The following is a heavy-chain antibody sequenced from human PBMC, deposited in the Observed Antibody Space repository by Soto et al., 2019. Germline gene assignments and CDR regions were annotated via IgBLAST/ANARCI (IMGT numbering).Heavy chain of an antibody. CDR1: GYTFTSYA. D-gene: IGHD5-18*01. V-gene: IGHV1-3*01. Sequence: ASVKVSCKASGYTFTSYAMHWVRQAPGQRLEWMGWINAGNGNTKYSQKFQGRVTITRDTSASTAYMELSSLRSEDTAVYYCARDRGYSYGTFDYWGQGTLVTVSS. CDR3: ARDRGYSYGTFDY. CDR2: INAGNGNT. J-gene: IGHJ4*02.